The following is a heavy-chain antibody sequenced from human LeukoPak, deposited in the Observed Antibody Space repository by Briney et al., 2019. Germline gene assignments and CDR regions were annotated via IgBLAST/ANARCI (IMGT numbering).Heavy chain of an antibody. V-gene: IGHV3-30*18. CDR1: GFTFSSYG. Sequence: PGGSLRLSCAASGFTFSSYGMQWVRQAPGKGLEWVAVISYDGSNTYYADSVKRRFTISRDTSKNTLYMQMSSVRAEDTAVCYCAKDRRLGYCSGGNCYLDYWGQGTLVTVSS. D-gene: IGHD2-15*01. J-gene: IGHJ4*02. CDR2: ISYDGSNT. CDR3: AKDRRLGYCSGGNCYLDY.